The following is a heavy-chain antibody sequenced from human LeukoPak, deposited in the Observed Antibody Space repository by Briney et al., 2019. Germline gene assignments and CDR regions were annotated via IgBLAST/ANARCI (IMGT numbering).Heavy chain of an antibody. Sequence: PSETLSLTCTVSGGSISSGSYYWSWIRQPAGKGLEWIGRIYTSGSTNYNPSLKSRVTISVDTSKNQFSLKLSSVTAADTAVYYCASQNYYYYYMDVWGKGTTVTVSS. CDR3: ASQNYYYYYMDV. V-gene: IGHV4-61*02. CDR1: GGSISSGSYY. CDR2: IYTSGST. J-gene: IGHJ6*03.